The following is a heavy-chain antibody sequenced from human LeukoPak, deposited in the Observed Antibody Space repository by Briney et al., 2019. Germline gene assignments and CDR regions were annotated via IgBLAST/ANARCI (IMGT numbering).Heavy chain of an antibody. CDR1: GGSFSGYY. CDR2: INHSGST. V-gene: IGHV4-34*01. Sequence: SETLSLTCAVYGGSFSGYYWSWIRQPPGKGLEWIGEINHSGSTNYNPSLKSRVTISVDTSKNQFSLKLSSVTAADTAVYYCARHSGTVTNFDYWGQGTLVTVSS. J-gene: IGHJ4*02. CDR3: ARHSGTVTNFDY. D-gene: IGHD4-17*01.